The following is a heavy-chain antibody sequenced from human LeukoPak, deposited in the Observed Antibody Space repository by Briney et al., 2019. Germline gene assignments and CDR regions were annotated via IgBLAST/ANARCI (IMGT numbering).Heavy chain of an antibody. CDR3: ARDYGSGGGYNWFDP. Sequence: GGSLRLSCAASGFTFSSYCMHWVRQAPGKGLVWVPPTHPPAISTSYADSVKGRFTVSRDNAKDTLYLQMNSLRAEDTAVYYCARDYGSGGGYNWFDPWGQGTLVTVSS. D-gene: IGHD3-10*01. J-gene: IGHJ5*02. V-gene: IGHV3-74*01. CDR1: GFTFSSYC. CDR2: THPPAIST.